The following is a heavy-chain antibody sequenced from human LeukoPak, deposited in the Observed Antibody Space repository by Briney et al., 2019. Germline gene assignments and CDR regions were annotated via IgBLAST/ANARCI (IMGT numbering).Heavy chain of an antibody. CDR3: AKAEEATVALFDY. CDR2: ISSSGSTI. D-gene: IGHD4-23*01. Sequence: GGSPRLSCAASGFTFSSYEMNWVRQAPGKGLEWVSYISSSGSTIYYADSVKGRFTISRDNAKNSLYLQMNSLRAEDTAVYYCAKAEEATVALFDYWGQGTLVTVSS. J-gene: IGHJ4*02. V-gene: IGHV3-48*03. CDR1: GFTFSSYE.